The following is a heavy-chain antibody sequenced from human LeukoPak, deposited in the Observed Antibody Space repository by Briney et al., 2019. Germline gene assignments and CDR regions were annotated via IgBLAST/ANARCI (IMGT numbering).Heavy chain of an antibody. D-gene: IGHD6-19*01. Sequence: GGSLRLSCAASGFTFSSYEMNWVRQAPGKGLEWVSYISSSGSTIYYADSVKDRFTVSRDNAKNSLYLQMNSLRAEDTAVYYCARDSSGWPFDYWGQGTLVTVSS. CDR1: GFTFSSYE. V-gene: IGHV3-48*03. CDR2: ISSSGSTI. CDR3: ARDSSGWPFDY. J-gene: IGHJ4*02.